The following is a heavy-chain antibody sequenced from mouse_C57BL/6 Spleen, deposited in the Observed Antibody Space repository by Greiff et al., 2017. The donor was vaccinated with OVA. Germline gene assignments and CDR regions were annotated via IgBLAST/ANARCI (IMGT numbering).Heavy chain of an antibody. J-gene: IGHJ4*01. Sequence: EVQLQESGGGLVQPKGSLKLSCAASGFSFNTYAMNWVRQAPGKGLEWVARIRSKSNNYATYYADSVKDRFTISRDDSESMLYLQMNNLKTEDTAMYYCVRQGTRGAMDYWGQGTSVTVSS. V-gene: IGHV10-1*01. CDR1: GFSFNTYA. D-gene: IGHD3-3*01. CDR3: VRQGTRGAMDY. CDR2: IRSKSNNYAT.